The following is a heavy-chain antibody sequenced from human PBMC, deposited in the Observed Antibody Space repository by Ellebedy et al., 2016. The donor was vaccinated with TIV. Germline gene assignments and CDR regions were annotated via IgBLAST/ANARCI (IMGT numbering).Heavy chain of an antibody. CDR3: ARRYCHDGNCFPLYYFDY. V-gene: IGHV4-39*01. Sequence: MPSETLSLTCTVSGSSIRNFSYYWGWIRQPPGKGLEWIGSLYYSGKTYYNPSLKSRATISGDTSKNQFSLKLTSVSAADTAIYYCARRYCHDGNCFPLYYFDYWGQGTLATVSS. J-gene: IGHJ4*02. CDR2: LYYSGKT. D-gene: IGHD2-15*01. CDR1: GSSIRNFSYY.